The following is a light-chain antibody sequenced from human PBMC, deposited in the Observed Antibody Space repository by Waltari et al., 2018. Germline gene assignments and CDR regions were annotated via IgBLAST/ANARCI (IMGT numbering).Light chain of an antibody. V-gene: IGLV1-40*01. CDR3: QSFDNNLSGVI. CDR2: SNK. J-gene: IGLJ2*01. Sequence: QSVLTQPPSVSGAPGQRITISCTGSRSNIGAGNDVHWYQHLPGTAPTLLIYSNKKRPSGVPDRFSGSKSGTSVSLDITGLEAEDEADYYCQSFDNNLSGVIFGGGTKLTVL. CDR1: RSNIGAGND.